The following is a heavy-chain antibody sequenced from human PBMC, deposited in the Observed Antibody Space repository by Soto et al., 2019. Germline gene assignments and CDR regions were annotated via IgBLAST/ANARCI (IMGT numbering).Heavy chain of an antibody. CDR2: ITDSVGST. CDR1: GFTFSSYA. D-gene: IGHD2-8*01. V-gene: IGHV3-23*01. CDR3: AKAYCTNGVCYSWGAFDI. J-gene: IGHJ3*02. Sequence: GGSLRLSCAASGFTFSSYAMSWVRQAPGKGLEWVAGITDSVGSTYYADSVKGRFTISRDNSKNTLYLQMNSLRAEDTAVYYCAKAYCTNGVCYSWGAFDIWGQGTMVTVSS.